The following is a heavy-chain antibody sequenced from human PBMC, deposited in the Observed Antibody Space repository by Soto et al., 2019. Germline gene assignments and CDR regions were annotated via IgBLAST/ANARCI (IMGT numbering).Heavy chain of an antibody. CDR2: INAGNGNT. J-gene: IGHJ6*02. V-gene: IGHV1-3*01. CDR3: ARVRAELGYCSGGSCLPYYYGMDV. CDR1: GYTFTSYA. Sequence: ASVKVSCKASGYTFTSYAMHWVRQAPGQRLEWMGWINAGNGNTKYSQKFKGRVTITRDTSASTAYMELSSLRSDDTAVYYCARVRAELGYCSGGSCLPYYYGMDVWGQGTTVTVSS. D-gene: IGHD2-15*01.